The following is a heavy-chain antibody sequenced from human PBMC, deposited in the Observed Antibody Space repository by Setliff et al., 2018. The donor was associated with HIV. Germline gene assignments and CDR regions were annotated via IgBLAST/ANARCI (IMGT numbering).Heavy chain of an antibody. CDR1: DYTFTTYW. J-gene: IGHJ3*01. CDR3: ARRDGRSMNAFQI. Sequence: LKISCKALDYTFTTYWIAWVRQMPGEGLEWMGIIYPDDSDIRYNPSFQNQITISADKSTATAYLQLNNLKASDTATYYCARRDGRSMNAFQIWGPGTMVTVSS. V-gene: IGHV5-51*01. D-gene: IGHD2-21*01. CDR2: IYPDDSDI.